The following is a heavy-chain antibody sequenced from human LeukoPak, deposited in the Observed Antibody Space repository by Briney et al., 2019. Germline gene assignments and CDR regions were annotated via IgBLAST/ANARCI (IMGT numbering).Heavy chain of an antibody. D-gene: IGHD2-2*01. CDR2: INPDSGGT. J-gene: IGHJ4*02. Sequence: WASVKVSCKASGYTFTGYYMHWVRQAPGQGLEWMGWINPDSGGTNYAQKFQGRVTMTRDTSISTAYMELSRLRSDDTAVYYCARDQGDCSSTSCYPGNYWGQGTLVTVSS. V-gene: IGHV1-2*02. CDR1: GYTFTGYY. CDR3: ARDQGDCSSTSCYPGNY.